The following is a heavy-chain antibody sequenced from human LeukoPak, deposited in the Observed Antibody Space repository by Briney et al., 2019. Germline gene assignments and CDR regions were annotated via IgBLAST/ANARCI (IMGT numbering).Heavy chain of an antibody. J-gene: IGHJ5*02. V-gene: IGHV1-69*06. CDR1: GGTFSSYA. D-gene: IGHD5-18*01. CDR2: IIPIFGTA. Sequence: SVKVSCKASGGTFSSYAISWVRQAPGQGLEWMGGIIPIFGTANYAQKFRGRVTITADKSTSTAYMELSSLRSEDTAVYYCARLRYSYGPFDPWGQGTLVTVSS. CDR3: ARLRYSYGPFDP.